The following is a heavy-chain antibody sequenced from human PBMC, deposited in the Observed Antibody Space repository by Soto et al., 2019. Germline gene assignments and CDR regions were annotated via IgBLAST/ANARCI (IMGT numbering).Heavy chain of an antibody. V-gene: IGHV1-69*12. CDR1: GGTFRSYA. Sequence: QVQLVQSGAEVKKPGSSVKVSCKASGGTFRSYAISWVRQAPGQGLEWMGGIIHMFETTNYAQKFQGRVTITADESTSTAYMELRSLISEDTAVYYCTRSVVVLGATYYYHGMDVWGQGTTVTVSS. CDR3: TRSVVVLGATYYYHGMDV. CDR2: IIHMFETT. D-gene: IGHD2-15*01. J-gene: IGHJ6*02.